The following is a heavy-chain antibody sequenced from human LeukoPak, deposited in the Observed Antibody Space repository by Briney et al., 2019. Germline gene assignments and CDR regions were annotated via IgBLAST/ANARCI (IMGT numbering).Heavy chain of an antibody. CDR2: IRSKADSHAT. Sequence: GGSLRLSCAASGFTFSGSAVHWVRQASGKGLEWVGHIRSKADSHATAYAAAVQGWFTIFRDDSNNTAYLHMNSLKIEDAAVYFCSRHLYSSAWYEENWGQGTLVTVSS. J-gene: IGHJ4*02. D-gene: IGHD6-19*01. CDR1: GFTFSGSA. V-gene: IGHV3-73*01. CDR3: SRHLYSSAWYEEN.